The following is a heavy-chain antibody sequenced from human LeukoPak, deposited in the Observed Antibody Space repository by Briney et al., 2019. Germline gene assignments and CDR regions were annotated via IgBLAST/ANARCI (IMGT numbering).Heavy chain of an antibody. CDR2: MNPNSGNT. CDR1: GYTFTSYD. Sequence: ASVKVSCKASGYTFTSYDINWVRQATGQGLEWMGWMNPNSGNTGYAQKFQGRHTMTRDTSIGTAYMDLSRLRSDDTAVYYCASFEVGAWGQGTLVTVSS. CDR3: ASFEVGA. D-gene: IGHD3-10*01. J-gene: IGHJ5*02. V-gene: IGHV1-8*02.